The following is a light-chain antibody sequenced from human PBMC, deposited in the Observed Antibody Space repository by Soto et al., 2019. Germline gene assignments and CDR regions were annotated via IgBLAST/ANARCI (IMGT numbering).Light chain of an antibody. CDR1: SSNIGSNT. Sequence: QSVLTQPPSASGTPGQRVTISCLGSSSNIGSNTVNWYQQLPGTAPKVLIYSNNQRPSGVPDRLSGSKSGTSASLAISGLQSEDEADYYCAAWDDSLNGPNVVFGGGTKVTVL. CDR3: AAWDDSLNGPNVV. CDR2: SNN. J-gene: IGLJ2*01. V-gene: IGLV1-44*01.